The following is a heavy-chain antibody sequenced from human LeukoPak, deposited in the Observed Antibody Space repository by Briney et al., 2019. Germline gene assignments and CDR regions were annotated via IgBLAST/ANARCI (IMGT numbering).Heavy chain of an antibody. J-gene: IGHJ4*02. D-gene: IGHD2-15*01. CDR3: ASKGYCSGGSCYPFDY. Sequence: GASVKVSCKASGGTFSSYAISWVRQAPGQGLEWMGRIIPILGIANYAQKFQGRVTITADKSTSTAYMELSSLRSEDTAVYYCASKGYCSGGSCYPFDYWGQGTLVTVSS. CDR2: IIPILGIA. CDR1: GGTFSSYA. V-gene: IGHV1-69*04.